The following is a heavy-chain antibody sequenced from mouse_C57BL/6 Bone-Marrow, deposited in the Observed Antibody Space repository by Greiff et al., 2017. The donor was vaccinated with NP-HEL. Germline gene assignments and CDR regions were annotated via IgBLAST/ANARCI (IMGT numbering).Heavy chain of an antibody. D-gene: IGHD4-1*01. CDR1: GYTFTSYW. CDR2: IDPSDSYT. CDR3: ARSGWDGY. J-gene: IGHJ3*01. Sequence: QVQLQQPGAELVKPGASVKLSCKASGYTFTSYWMQWVKQRPGQGLEWIGEIDPSDSYTNYNQKFKGKATLTVDTSSSTAYMQLSSLTSEDSAVYYCARSGWDGYWGQGTLVTVSA. V-gene: IGHV1-50*01.